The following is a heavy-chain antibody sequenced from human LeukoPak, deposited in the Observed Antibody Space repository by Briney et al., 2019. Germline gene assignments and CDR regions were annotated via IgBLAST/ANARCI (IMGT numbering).Heavy chain of an antibody. Sequence: GGSLRLSCAASGFTFSSYAMSWVRQAPGKGLEWVANIKQDGSEKYYVDSVKGRFTISRDNAKNSLYLQMNSLRAEDTAVYYCARDRHGVDTAMVYDYWGQGTLVTVSS. J-gene: IGHJ4*02. D-gene: IGHD5-18*01. CDR2: IKQDGSEK. CDR3: ARDRHGVDTAMVYDY. V-gene: IGHV3-7*01. CDR1: GFTFSSYA.